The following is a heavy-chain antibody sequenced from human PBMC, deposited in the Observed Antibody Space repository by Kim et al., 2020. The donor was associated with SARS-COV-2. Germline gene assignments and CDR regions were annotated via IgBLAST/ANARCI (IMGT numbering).Heavy chain of an antibody. CDR2: IYYSGST. V-gene: IGHV4-39*07. CDR1: GGSISSSSYY. CDR3: ARGSGSYFFFQH. Sequence: SETLSLTCTVSGGSISSSSYYWGWIRQPPGKGLEWIGSIYYSGSTYYNPSLKSRVTISVDTSKNQFSLKLSSVTAADTAVYYCARGSGSYFFFQHWGQGT. D-gene: IGHD1-26*01. J-gene: IGHJ1*01.